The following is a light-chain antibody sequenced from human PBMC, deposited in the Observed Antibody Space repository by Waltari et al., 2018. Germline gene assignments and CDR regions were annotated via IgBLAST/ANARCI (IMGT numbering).Light chain of an antibody. CDR1: RGDVGGYNY. CDR3: SSYVGRNNVI. Sequence: QSALTQPPSAAGSPGQSVPISCTGTRGDVGGYNYVPRYQQHPGKAPKLVIFEVTKRPSGVPDRFSGSKSGNTASLTVSGLQADDEAYYYCSSYVGRNNVIFGGGTKLTVL. J-gene: IGLJ2*01. CDR2: EVT. V-gene: IGLV2-8*01.